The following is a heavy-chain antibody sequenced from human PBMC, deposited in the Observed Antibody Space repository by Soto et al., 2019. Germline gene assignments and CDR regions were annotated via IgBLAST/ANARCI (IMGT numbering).Heavy chain of an antibody. J-gene: IGHJ3*02. CDR3: VRYCSGGSCPDAFDI. V-gene: IGHV3-73*02. Sequence: EVQLVESGGGLVQPGGSLKLSCAASGFTFSDSAIHWVRQASGKGLEWVGRIRSKANSDAIVHAASVKGRFTISRDDSKNTAYLQMNSLKTEDTAVYYCVRYCSGGSCPDAFDIWGQGTMVTVSS. CDR2: IRSKANSDAI. D-gene: IGHD2-15*01. CDR1: GFTFSDSA.